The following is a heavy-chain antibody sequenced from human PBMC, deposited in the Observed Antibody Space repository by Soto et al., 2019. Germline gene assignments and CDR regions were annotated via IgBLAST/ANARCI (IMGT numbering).Heavy chain of an antibody. Sequence: HHGGSLRLSCAASKSIFTGYGMHWVRQTPGKGLEWVAVIRFDGTDEHYADSVKGRFTISRDNAKNSLYLQMNSLRDEDTAVYYCARDSPGRYCSSTSCPRMDVWGQGTTVTVS. J-gene: IGHJ6*02. CDR2: IRFDGTDE. D-gene: IGHD2-2*01. CDR1: KSIFTGYG. V-gene: IGHV3-33*01. CDR3: ARDSPGRYCSSTSCPRMDV.